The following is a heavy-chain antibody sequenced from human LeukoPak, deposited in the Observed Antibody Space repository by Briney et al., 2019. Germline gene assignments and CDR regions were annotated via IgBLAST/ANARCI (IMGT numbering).Heavy chain of an antibody. V-gene: IGHV4-39*07. CDR3: ARGARWFDP. CDR2: IYYSGST. Sequence: SETLSLTCTVSGGSISSSSYYWGWIRQPPGKGLEWIGYIYYSGSTYYNPSLKSRVTISVDTSKNQFSLKLSSVTAADTAVYYCARGARWFDPWGQGTLVTVSS. CDR1: GGSISSSSYY. J-gene: IGHJ5*02.